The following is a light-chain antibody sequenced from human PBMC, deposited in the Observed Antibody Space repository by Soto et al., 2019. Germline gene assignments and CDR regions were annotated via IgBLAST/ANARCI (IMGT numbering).Light chain of an antibody. Sequence: DIQMTQSPSSLSASVGDRVTITCRAKESVSSYVNWYQQKPGKAPKLLIYDASSLQSGVPARFSGSGSVTDFTLTIRGLQPEDFATYYCQRSYSKWTFGQGTKVEIK. J-gene: IGKJ1*01. CDR2: DAS. V-gene: IGKV1-39*01. CDR3: QRSYSKWT. CDR1: ESVSSY.